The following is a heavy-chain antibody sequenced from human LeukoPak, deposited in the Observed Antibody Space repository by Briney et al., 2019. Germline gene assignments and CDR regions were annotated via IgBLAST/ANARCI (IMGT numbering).Heavy chain of an antibody. CDR2: IYHSGST. J-gene: IGHJ5*01. Sequence: SETLSLTCAVSGYTITSGYYCCLIRQPPGKGLEWIGNIYHSGSTYYNPSLKSRVTISLDTSKNQFSLKLNSVTAADTAVYYCARDGHAYLSDFWTDYYPTWFDPWGQGTLVTVSS. V-gene: IGHV4-38-2*02. CDR3: ARDGHAYLSDFWTDYYPTWFDP. D-gene: IGHD3/OR15-3a*01. CDR1: GYTITSGYY.